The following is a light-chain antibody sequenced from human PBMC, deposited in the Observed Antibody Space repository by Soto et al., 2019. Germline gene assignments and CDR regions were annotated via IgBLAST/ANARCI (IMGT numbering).Light chain of an antibody. J-gene: IGKJ2*01. CDR2: DAS. CDR3: QQRSSYWPEYT. Sequence: PGERATLSCRASQSVSSYLAWYQQKPGQAPRLLIFDASHRASGIPPRFSGSGSGTDFTLTISSLEPEDFAVYYCQQRSSYWPEYTFGQGTKLEIK. V-gene: IGKV3-11*01. CDR1: QSVSSY.